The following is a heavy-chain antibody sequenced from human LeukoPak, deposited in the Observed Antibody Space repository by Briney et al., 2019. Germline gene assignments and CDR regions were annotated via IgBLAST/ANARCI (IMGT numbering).Heavy chain of an antibody. CDR3: ARGPDYTSGSPYLDY. V-gene: IGHV1-69*02. Sequence: SVKVSCKASGGTFSTYTISWVRQAPGQGLEWMGRIIPILGIANYAQKFQGRVTITADKSTSTAYMELSSLRPEDTAVYYCARGPDYTSGSPYLDYWGQGTLVTVSS. J-gene: IGHJ4*02. CDR1: GGTFSTYT. D-gene: IGHD3-10*01. CDR2: IIPILGIA.